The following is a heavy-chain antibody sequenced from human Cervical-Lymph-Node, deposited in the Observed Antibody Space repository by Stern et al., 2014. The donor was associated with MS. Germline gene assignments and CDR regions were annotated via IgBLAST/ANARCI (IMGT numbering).Heavy chain of an antibody. CDR1: GGSISSGDYY. V-gene: IGHV4-30-4*01. Sequence: QVQLVESGPGLVKPSQTLSLTCTVSGGSISSGDYYWSWLRQPPGNGLEWIGYIYYSGSTYYSPSLKSRVTISVDTSKNQFSLKLSSVTAADTAVYYCAREGPRTGTLVYWGQGTLVTVSS. CDR2: IYYSGST. D-gene: IGHD3/OR15-3a*01. J-gene: IGHJ4*02. CDR3: AREGPRTGTLVY.